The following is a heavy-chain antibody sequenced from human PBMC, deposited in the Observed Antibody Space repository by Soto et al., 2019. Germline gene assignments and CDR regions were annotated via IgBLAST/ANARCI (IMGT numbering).Heavy chain of an antibody. CDR3: ASGGSSLNFDS. Sequence: SLRLSCAASGFSFNTFEMSWVRQAPGRGLEWVSFISDHGGTTYYADSVKGRFTISRDNAKNTLYLQMNSLRAEDTAVYYCASGGSSLNFDSWGQGTLVTVSS. V-gene: IGHV3-23*01. CDR1: GFSFNTFE. J-gene: IGHJ4*02. D-gene: IGHD6-6*01. CDR2: ISDHGGTT.